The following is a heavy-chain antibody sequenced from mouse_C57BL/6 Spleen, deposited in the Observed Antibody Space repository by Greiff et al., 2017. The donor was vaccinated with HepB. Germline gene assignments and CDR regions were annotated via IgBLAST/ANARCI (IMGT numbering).Heavy chain of an antibody. CDR3: ARSPDGYYKDWFAY. CDR1: GFTFTDYY. Sequence: EVHLVESGGGLVQPGGSLSLSCAASGFTFTDYYMSWVRQPPGKALEWVGFIRNKANGYTTEYSASVKGRFTISRDNSQSILYLQMNALRAEDSATYYCARSPDGYYKDWFAYWGQGTLVTVSA. J-gene: IGHJ3*01. D-gene: IGHD2-3*01. V-gene: IGHV7-3*01. CDR2: IRNKANGYTT.